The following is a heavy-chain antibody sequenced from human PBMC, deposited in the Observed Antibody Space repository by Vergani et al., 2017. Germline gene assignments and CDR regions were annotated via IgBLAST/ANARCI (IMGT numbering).Heavy chain of an antibody. D-gene: IGHD3-22*01. Sequence: EVQLVESGGGLVKPGGSLRLSCAASGFTFSNAWMSWVRQAPGNGLEWVGRIKSKTDGGTTDYAAPVKGRFTISRDDSKNTLYLQMNSLKTEDTAVYYCTTDWYYYDSSGFDYWGQGTLVTVSS. CDR2: IKSKTDGGTT. J-gene: IGHJ4*02. V-gene: IGHV3-15*01. CDR3: TTDWYYYDSSGFDY. CDR1: GFTFSNAW.